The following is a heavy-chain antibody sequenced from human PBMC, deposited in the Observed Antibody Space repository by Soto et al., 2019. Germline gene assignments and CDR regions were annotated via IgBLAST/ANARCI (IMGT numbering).Heavy chain of an antibody. Sequence: QVQLVQSGAEVKRPGSSVKVSCKASGDTFTFYSINWVRQAPGLGLEWMGRINPILSMSNYAQRSQGRVTMTAAKSTSTSYLQLRSLGSEDTAIYYCASSYGSGYRAFDYWGQGALDTVSS. V-gene: IGHV1-69*02. CDR2: INPILSMS. CDR1: GDTFTFYS. J-gene: IGHJ4*02. CDR3: ASSYGSGYRAFDY. D-gene: IGHD3-10*01.